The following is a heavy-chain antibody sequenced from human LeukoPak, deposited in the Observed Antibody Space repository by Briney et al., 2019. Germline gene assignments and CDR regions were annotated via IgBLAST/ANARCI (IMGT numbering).Heavy chain of an antibody. D-gene: IGHD3-16*01. Sequence: PGGSLRLSCAASGFTFSSYWMHWVRQAPGKGLGWVSCINSDGSFTSYADSVKGRFTISRDNAKNTLYLQMNSLRAEDTAVYYCARARSSVGDDSDYWGQGTLVTVSS. CDR2: INSDGSFT. CDR1: GFTFSSYW. CDR3: ARARSSVGDDSDY. V-gene: IGHV3-74*01. J-gene: IGHJ4*02.